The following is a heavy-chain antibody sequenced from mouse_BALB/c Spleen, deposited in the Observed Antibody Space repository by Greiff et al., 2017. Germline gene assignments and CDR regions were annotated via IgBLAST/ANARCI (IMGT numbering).Heavy chain of an antibody. Sequence: EVHLVESGGGLVQPGGSLKLSCAASGFTFSSYGMSWVRQTPDKRLELVATINSNGGSTYYPDSVKGRFTISRDNAKNTLYLQMSSLKSEDTAMYYCAREGDYYGSSYVEGYFDYWGQGTTLTVSS. V-gene: IGHV5-6-3*01. CDR3: AREGDYYGSSYVEGYFDY. J-gene: IGHJ2*01. D-gene: IGHD1-1*01. CDR1: GFTFSSYG. CDR2: INSNGGST.